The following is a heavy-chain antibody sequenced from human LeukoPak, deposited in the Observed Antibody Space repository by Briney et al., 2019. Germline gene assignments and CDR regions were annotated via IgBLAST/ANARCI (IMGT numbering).Heavy chain of an antibody. Sequence: SETLSLTCTGSGGSISSSSHSWGWIRQPPGKGLEWTGTIYYTGRTYYNPSRQSRLPISVDTSKNQFPLKLTSVTAADTAIYYCAQSLGSGNWIGNWFDPWGQGTLVTVSS. CDR1: GGSISSSSHS. D-gene: IGHD1-1*01. CDR3: AQSLGSGNWIGNWFDP. J-gene: IGHJ5*02. V-gene: IGHV4-39*01. CDR2: IYYTGRT.